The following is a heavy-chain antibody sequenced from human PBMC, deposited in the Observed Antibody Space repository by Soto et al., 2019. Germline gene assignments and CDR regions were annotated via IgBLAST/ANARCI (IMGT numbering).Heavy chain of an antibody. CDR2: ISYDGSNK. V-gene: IGHV3-30*09. Sequence: GGSLRLSCAASGFTFSSYVMHGVLHAPVKGREWVSVISYDGSNKYYADSVKGRFAISRDNSKNTLYLQMNSLRAEDTAVYYCARVYCSSTSCYSAYYYYGMDVWGQGTTVTVSS. D-gene: IGHD2-2*01. CDR3: ARVYCSSTSCYSAYYYYGMDV. J-gene: IGHJ6*02. CDR1: GFTFSSYV.